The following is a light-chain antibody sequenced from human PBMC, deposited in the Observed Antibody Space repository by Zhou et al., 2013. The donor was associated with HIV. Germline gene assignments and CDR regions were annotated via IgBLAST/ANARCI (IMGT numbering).Light chain of an antibody. CDR3: QQYHRNWT. J-gene: IGKJ1*01. CDR2: KAS. Sequence: DVQLTQSPSSLSAPLGDTVTITCRASQSISSWLAWYQQKPGKAPKLLIYKASNLESGVPSRFSGSGSGTEFTLTISSLQPDDFATYYCQQYHRNWTFGQGTKVEIK. V-gene: IGKV1-5*03. CDR1: QSISSW.